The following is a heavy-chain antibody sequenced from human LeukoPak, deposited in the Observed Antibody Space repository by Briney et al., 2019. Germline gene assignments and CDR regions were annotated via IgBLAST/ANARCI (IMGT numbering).Heavy chain of an antibody. D-gene: IGHD3-16*01. CDR3: ARGAPVNSRGNFDY. CDR1: GYTFTSYG. V-gene: IGHV1-18*01. CDR2: ISAYNGNT. Sequence: AASVKVSCKASGYTFTSYGISWVRQAPGQGLEWMGWISAYNGNTNYAQKLQGRVTMTTDTSTSTAYMELRSLRSDDTAVYCCARGAPVNSRGNFDYWGQGTLVTVSS. J-gene: IGHJ4*02.